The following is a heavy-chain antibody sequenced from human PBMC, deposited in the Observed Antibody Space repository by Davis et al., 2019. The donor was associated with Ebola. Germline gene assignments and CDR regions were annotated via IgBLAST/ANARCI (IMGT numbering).Heavy chain of an antibody. D-gene: IGHD1-7*01. CDR2: VSYDGNTQ. CDR3: VRDIFATIRGTRGAFDI. J-gene: IGHJ3*02. V-gene: IGHV3-30*03. CDR1: GFTFSNYY. Sequence: GESLKISCAASGFTFSNYYMSWVRQAPGKGLEWVAVVSYDGNTQLYADTVMGRFTISRDNSENTLYLQMNSLRSDDTAVYYCVRDIFATIRGTRGAFDIWGQGTMVTVSS.